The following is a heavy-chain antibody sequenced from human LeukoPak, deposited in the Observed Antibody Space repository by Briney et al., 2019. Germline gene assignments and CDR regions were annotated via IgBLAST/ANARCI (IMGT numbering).Heavy chain of an antibody. V-gene: IGHV3-23*01. J-gene: IGHJ4*02. CDR1: GFTFSFYG. D-gene: IGHD7-27*01. CDR2: ITGAGHT. Sequence: GGSLRLSCAASGFTFSFYGMNWVRQAPGKGLEWVSGITGAGHTYYADSVQGRFTIYRDNSRNTLYLQMNRLGAEDTAIYYCVQDWAWGAFGYWGQGTLVTVSS. CDR3: VQDWAWGAFGY.